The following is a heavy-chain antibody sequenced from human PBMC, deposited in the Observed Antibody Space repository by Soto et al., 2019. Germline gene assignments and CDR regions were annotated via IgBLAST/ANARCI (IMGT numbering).Heavy chain of an antibody. CDR3: ARGYCSSTSCYGRDTAMASYGMDV. J-gene: IGHJ6*02. CDR2: ISYDGSNK. D-gene: IGHD2-2*01. V-gene: IGHV3-30-3*01. CDR1: GFTFSSYA. Sequence: VGSLRLSCAASGFTFSSYAMHWVRHAPGKGLEWVAVISYDGSNKYYADSVKGRFTISRDNSKNTLYLQMNSLRAEDTAVYYCARGYCSSTSCYGRDTAMASYGMDVWCQGTTVTVSS.